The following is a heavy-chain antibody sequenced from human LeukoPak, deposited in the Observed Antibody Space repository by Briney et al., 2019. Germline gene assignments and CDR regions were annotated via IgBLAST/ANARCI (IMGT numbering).Heavy chain of an antibody. J-gene: IGHJ6*03. V-gene: IGHV4-39*07. CDR3: ARALHVLCGGDCYPREYYHYMDV. D-gene: IGHD2-21*02. CDR2: IYYSGST. Sequence: PSETLSLTCTVSGGSISSSSYYWGWIRQPPGKGLEWIGSIYYSGSTNYNPSLKSRVTISVDTSKNQFSLKLSSVTAADTAVYYCARALHVLCGGDCYPREYYHYMDVWGKGTTVTVSS. CDR1: GGSISSSSYY.